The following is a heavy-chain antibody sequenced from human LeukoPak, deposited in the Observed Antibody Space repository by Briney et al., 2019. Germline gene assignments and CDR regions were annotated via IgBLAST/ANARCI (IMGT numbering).Heavy chain of an antibody. CDR1: GGSFSGYY. CDR3: ARATLYYYYGMTS. V-gene: IGHV4-34*01. CDR2: INHSGST. J-gene: IGHJ6*02. Sequence: PSETLSLTCAVYGGSFSGYYWSWIRQPPGKGLEWIGEINHSGSTNYNPSLKSRVTISVDTSKNQFSLKLSSVTAADTAVYYCARATLYYYYGMTSGAKGPRSPSP.